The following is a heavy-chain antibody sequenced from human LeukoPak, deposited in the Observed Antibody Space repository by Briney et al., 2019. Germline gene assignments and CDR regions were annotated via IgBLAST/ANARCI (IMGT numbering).Heavy chain of an antibody. V-gene: IGHV4-61*08. CDR3: ARDQGIVGAFDY. CDR2: IYYSGSTT. Sequence: SETLSLTCTVSGGSISSGGYYWSWIRQHPGKGLEWIGYIYYSGSTTNYNPSLKSRVTISVDTSKNQFSLKLSSVTAADTAVYYCARDQGIVGAFDYWGQGTLVTVSS. D-gene: IGHD3-22*01. CDR1: GGSISSGGYY. J-gene: IGHJ4*02.